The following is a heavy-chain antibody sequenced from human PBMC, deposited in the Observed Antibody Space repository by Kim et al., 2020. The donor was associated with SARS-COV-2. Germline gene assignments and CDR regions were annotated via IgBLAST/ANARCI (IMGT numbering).Heavy chain of an antibody. J-gene: IGHJ4*02. CDR1: GFTFDDYG. CDR2: IRSKPYGGTT. V-gene: IGHV3-49*03. CDR3: TRVILYYGSGSYLYYFDY. Sequence: GGSLRLSCTASGFTFDDYGMSWIRQAPGKGLEWVGFIRSKPYGGTTEYAASMKDRFTISREVSKSIAYLQMNSLKTEDTAVYYCTRVILYYGSGSYLYYFDYWGQGTLVTVSS. D-gene: IGHD3-10*01.